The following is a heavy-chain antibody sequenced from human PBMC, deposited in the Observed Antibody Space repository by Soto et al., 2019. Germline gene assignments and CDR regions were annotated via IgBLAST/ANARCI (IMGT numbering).Heavy chain of an antibody. V-gene: IGHV3-48*02. CDR3: AREFVWGLTAIYFDY. J-gene: IGHJ4*02. D-gene: IGHD3-16*01. CDR1: GFTFSSYS. Sequence: GGSLRLSCAASGFTFSSYSMNWVRQAPGKGLEWVSYISSSSSTIYYADSVKGRFTISRDNGKNSLYLQMNSLRDEDTAVYYCAREFVWGLTAIYFDYWGQGTLVTVSS. CDR2: ISSSSSTI.